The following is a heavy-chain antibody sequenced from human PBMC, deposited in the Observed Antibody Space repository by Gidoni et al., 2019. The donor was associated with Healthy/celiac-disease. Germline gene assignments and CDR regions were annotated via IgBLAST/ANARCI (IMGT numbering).Heavy chain of an antibody. CDR1: GLPFDDYA. CDR2: ISWNSGSI. D-gene: IGHD4-17*01. J-gene: IGHJ4*02. V-gene: IGHV3-9*01. Sequence: EVQLVESGGGLVQPGRSLRLSCAASGLPFDDYAMHWVRQAPGKGLEWVSGISWNSGSIGYADSVKGRFTISRDNAKNSLYLQMNSLRAEDTALYYCAKDLDRTVTTFSFDYWGQGTLVTVSS. CDR3: AKDLDRTVTTFSFDY.